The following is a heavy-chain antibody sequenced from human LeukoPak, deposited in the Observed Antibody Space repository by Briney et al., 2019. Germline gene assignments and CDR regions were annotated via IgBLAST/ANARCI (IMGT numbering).Heavy chain of an antibody. D-gene: IGHD3-22*01. CDR2: IKSKTDGGTT. Sequence: PGGSLRLSCAASGFTFSIAWMSWVRQAPGKGLEWVGRIKSKTDGGTTDYAAPVKGRFTISRDDSKNTLYLQMNSLKTEDTAVYYCTSDYYDKGGYYWGQGTLVTVSS. J-gene: IGHJ4*02. CDR1: GFTFSIAW. V-gene: IGHV3-15*01. CDR3: TSDYYDKGGYY.